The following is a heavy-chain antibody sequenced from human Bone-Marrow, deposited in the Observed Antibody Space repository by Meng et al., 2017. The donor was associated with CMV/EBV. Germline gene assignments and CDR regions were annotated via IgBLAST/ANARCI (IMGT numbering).Heavy chain of an antibody. CDR3: ARDRAGEAPDY. D-gene: IGHD3-10*01. J-gene: IGHJ4*02. CDR2: ITSTSSYI. CDR1: GFTFSSYS. Sequence: GESLKISCAASGFTFSSYSINWVRQAPGKGLEWVSSITSTSSYIYYADSVKGRFTISRDNAKNSLYLQMNSLRAEDTAVYYCARDRAGEAPDYWGQGTLVTVSS. V-gene: IGHV3-21*01.